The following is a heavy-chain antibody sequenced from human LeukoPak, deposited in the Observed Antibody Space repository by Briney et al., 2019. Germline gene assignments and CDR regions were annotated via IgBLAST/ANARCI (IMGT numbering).Heavy chain of an antibody. V-gene: IGHV4-34*01. CDR3: ASSRRYGDSLRWFDP. CDR1: GGSFSGYY. CDR2: INHSGST. D-gene: IGHD4-17*01. Sequence: SETLSLTCAVYGGSFSGYYWSWIRQPPGKGLEWIGEINHSGSTNYNPSLKSRVTISVDTSKNQFSLKLSSVTAADTAVYYCASSRRYGDSLRWFDPWGQGTLVTVSS. J-gene: IGHJ5*02.